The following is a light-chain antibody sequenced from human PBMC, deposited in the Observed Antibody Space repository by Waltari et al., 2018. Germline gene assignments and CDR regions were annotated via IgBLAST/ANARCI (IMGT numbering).Light chain of an antibody. CDR3: QQYYDTLYT. CDR2: WAS. CDR1: RNLLYSPNNKDF. J-gene: IGKJ2*01. Sequence: DIVMTQSPDSLVVSLGERATINCKSSRNLLYSPNNKDFLAWYQQKPGQPPKLLIYWASTRESGVPDRFTGSGSGTDFSLTISSLQAEDVAVYYCQQYYDTLYTFGQGTKLEIK. V-gene: IGKV4-1*01.